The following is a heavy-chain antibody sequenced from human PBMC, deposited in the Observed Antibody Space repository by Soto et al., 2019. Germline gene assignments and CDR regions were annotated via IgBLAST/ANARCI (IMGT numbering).Heavy chain of an antibody. J-gene: IGHJ6*02. CDR1: GGSISSGGYY. Sequence: QVQLQESGPGLVKPSQTLSLTCTVSGGSISSGGYYWSWIRQHPGKGLEWIGYIYYSGSTYYNPSLKSRVTISVDTSKNQFSLKLSSVTAADTAVYYCARDRVGYYDSSGYSYYYYYGMDVWGQGTTVTVSS. CDR3: ARDRVGYYDSSGYSYYYYYGMDV. D-gene: IGHD3-22*01. V-gene: IGHV4-31*03. CDR2: IYYSGST.